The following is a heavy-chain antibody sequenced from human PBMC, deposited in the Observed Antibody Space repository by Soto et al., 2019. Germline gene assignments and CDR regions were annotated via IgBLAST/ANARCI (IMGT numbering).Heavy chain of an antibody. J-gene: IGHJ3*02. CDR3: AIYYDILTGYFRPRNAFDI. Sequence: QWLEWMGWISAYNGNTNYAQKLQGRVTMTTDTPTSTAYMELRSLRSDATAVYYCAIYYDILTGYFRPRNAFDIWGQGTIVTVSS. V-gene: IGHV1-18*01. CDR2: ISAYNGNT. D-gene: IGHD3-9*01.